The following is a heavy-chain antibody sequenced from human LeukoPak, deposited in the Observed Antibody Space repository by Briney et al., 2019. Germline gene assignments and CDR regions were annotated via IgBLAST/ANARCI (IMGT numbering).Heavy chain of an antibody. CDR3: ARGTLRFLEWLNRQHYYGMDV. Sequence: GASVKVSCKASGGTFSSYAISWVRQAPGQGLEWMGRIIPNLGIANYAQKFQGRVTITADKSTSTAYMELSSLRSEDTAVYYCARGTLRFLEWLNRQHYYGMDVWGQGTTVTVSS. V-gene: IGHV1-69*04. J-gene: IGHJ6*02. D-gene: IGHD3-3*01. CDR2: IIPNLGIA. CDR1: GGTFSSYA.